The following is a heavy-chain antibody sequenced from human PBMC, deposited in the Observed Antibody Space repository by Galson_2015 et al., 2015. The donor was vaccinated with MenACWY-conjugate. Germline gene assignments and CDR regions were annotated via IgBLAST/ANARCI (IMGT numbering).Heavy chain of an antibody. V-gene: IGHV3-23*01. J-gene: IGHJ3*02. Sequence: SLRLSCATSGFTFSAYGMHWVRQAPGKGLEWVSGISASGGDIDYADSVKGRFTISRDNSKNTVYLQMNSLRAEDTAVYHCAKGANYYDSSGKRYDAFDIWGQGTMVTVSS. CDR1: GFTFSAYG. D-gene: IGHD3-22*01. CDR3: AKGANYYDSSGKRYDAFDI. CDR2: ISASGGDI.